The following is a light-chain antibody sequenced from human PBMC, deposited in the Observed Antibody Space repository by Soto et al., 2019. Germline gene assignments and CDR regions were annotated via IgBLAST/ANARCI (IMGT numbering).Light chain of an antibody. V-gene: IGKV1-39*01. J-gene: IGKJ1*01. Sequence: DIQMTQSPSSLSASVEDRVIITCRASQSISNHLNWYQQKPGKAPKLLIFAASSLQSGVPSRFSGSRSGPEFTLTISSLTPEDFETYYCQQSYSSPPTFGQGTNVDIK. CDR1: QSISNH. CDR2: AAS. CDR3: QQSYSSPPT.